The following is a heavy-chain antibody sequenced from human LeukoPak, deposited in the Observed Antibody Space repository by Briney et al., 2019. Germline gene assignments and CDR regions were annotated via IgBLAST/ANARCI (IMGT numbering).Heavy chain of an antibody. Sequence: GGSLRLSCVASGFTFSDYWMHWVRQAPGKGLEWVSGISASGGSTWYADSVKGRFTISRDNSKNTLYLQMNSLRAEDTAVYYCAKYVSAKGPPYALDVWGQGTTVTVSS. CDR2: ISASGGST. CDR3: AKYVSAKGPPYALDV. V-gene: IGHV3-23*01. J-gene: IGHJ6*02. D-gene: IGHD2/OR15-2a*01. CDR1: GFTFSDYW.